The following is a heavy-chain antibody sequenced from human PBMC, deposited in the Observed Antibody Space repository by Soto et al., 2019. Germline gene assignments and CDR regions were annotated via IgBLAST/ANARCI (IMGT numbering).Heavy chain of an antibody. CDR3: ATSSHWYGYFHH. V-gene: IGHV1-24*01. J-gene: IGHJ1*01. CDR2: FEPDNGET. CDR1: GDTLSGLS. D-gene: IGHD6-13*01. Sequence: ASVKVSCKXSGDTLSGLSMHWVRQAPGKGLECLGGFEPDNGETIYAQAFQGRVTMTEDTATDTAYLELSSLRSEDTAVYYCATSSHWYGYFHHWGQGTMVTVSS.